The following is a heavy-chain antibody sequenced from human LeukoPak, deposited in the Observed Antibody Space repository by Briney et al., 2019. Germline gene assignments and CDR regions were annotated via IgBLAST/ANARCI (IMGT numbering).Heavy chain of an antibody. Sequence: GGSLRLSCAASGFTFSSYGMHWVRQAPGKGLEWVTFIRYDGSTKYYADSVKGRFTISRDNSKNTLYLQMNTLRAEDTAMYYCAKGYYGDLTNNWFDPWGQGTLVTVSS. CDR2: IRYDGSTK. J-gene: IGHJ5*02. CDR3: AKGYYGDLTNNWFDP. D-gene: IGHD4-17*01. V-gene: IGHV3-30*02. CDR1: GFTFSSYG.